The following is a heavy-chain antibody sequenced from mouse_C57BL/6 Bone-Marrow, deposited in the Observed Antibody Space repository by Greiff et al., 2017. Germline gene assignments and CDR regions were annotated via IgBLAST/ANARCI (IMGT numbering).Heavy chain of an antibody. CDR3: AREATVVAPYFDY. CDR2: IYPRDGST. CDR1: GYTFTDHT. D-gene: IGHD1-1*01. Sequence: VQLQQSDAELVKPGASVKISCKVSGYTFTDHTIHWMKQRPEQGLEWIGYIYPRDGSTKYNEKFKGKATLTADKSSSTAYMQLNSLTSDDSAVYFCAREATVVAPYFDYWGKGTTLTVSS. J-gene: IGHJ2*01. V-gene: IGHV1-78*01.